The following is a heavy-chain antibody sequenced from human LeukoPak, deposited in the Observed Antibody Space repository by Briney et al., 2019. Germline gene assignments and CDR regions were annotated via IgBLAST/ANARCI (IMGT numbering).Heavy chain of an antibody. CDR3: ARAVDGSGSYYARNWFDH. Sequence: ASATVSLTASGYTFTGYYMHWVRQAPGQGHERVGWINPNSGGTNYAQTSQGRVTITRDTSISTAYMELSRLRSDDTAVYYCARAVDGSGSYYARNWFDHWGQGTLVTVSS. CDR1: GYTFTGYY. V-gene: IGHV1-2*02. D-gene: IGHD3-10*01. J-gene: IGHJ5*02. CDR2: INPNSGGT.